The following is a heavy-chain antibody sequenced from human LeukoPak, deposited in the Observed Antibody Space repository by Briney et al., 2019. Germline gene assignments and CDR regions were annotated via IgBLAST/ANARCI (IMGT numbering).Heavy chain of an antibody. CDR1: GFTVSSNY. CDR2: IYSGGST. Sequence: GGSLRLSCAASGFTVSSNYMSWVRQAPGKGLEWVSVIYSGGSTYYADSVKSRFTISRDNSKNTLYLQMNSLRAEDTAVYYCARDERSYDSSGYYYGFDYWGQGTLVTVSS. CDR3: ARDERSYDSSGYYYGFDY. J-gene: IGHJ4*02. D-gene: IGHD3-22*01. V-gene: IGHV3-66*01.